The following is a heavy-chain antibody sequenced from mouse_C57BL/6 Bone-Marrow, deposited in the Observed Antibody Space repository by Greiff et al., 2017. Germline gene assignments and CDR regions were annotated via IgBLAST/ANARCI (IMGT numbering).Heavy chain of an antibody. D-gene: IGHD4-1*02. CDR1: GYSFTDYN. CDR2: INPNYGTT. V-gene: IGHV1-39*01. J-gene: IGHJ1*03. Sequence: VQLQQSGPELVKPGASVKISCKASGYSFTDYNMNWVKQSNGKSLEWIGVINPNYGTTSYNQKFKGKATLTVDQSSSTAYMQLNSLTSEDSAVYYGGPTTGPYWYFDVWGTGTTVTVSS. CDR3: GPTTGPYWYFDV.